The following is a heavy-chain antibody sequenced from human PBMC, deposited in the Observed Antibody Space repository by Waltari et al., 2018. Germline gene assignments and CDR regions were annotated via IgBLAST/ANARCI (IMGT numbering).Heavy chain of an antibody. J-gene: IGHJ5*01. V-gene: IGHV3-9*01. CDR3: VKSRENWNGYATWFDS. D-gene: IGHD3-3*01. CDR1: GGTFDDFA. Sequence: EVQLVESGGTFGHTGRERSGEEVGEGGTFDDFAMHWVRQRPGQGGEVVSGIRGNGGSLGYGYSVKGRFTISRDNAKNFLYLEWNSLVSPVTAFYYCVKSRENWNGYATWFDSWGQGTLVSVSA. CDR2: IRGNGGSL.